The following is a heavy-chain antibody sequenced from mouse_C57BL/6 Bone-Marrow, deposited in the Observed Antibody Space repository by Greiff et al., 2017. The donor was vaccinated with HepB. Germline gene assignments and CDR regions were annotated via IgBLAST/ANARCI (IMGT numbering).Heavy chain of an antibody. CDR3: TRYDYSNYALRFDY. J-gene: IGHJ2*01. V-gene: IGHV1-15*01. CDR1: GYTFTDYE. Sequence: VQLQESGAELVRPGASVTLSCKASGYTFTDYEMHWVKQTPVHGLEWIGAIDPETGGTAYNQKFKGKAILTADKSSSTAYMELRSLTSEDSAVYYCTRYDYSNYALRFDYWGQGTTLTVSS. D-gene: IGHD2-5*01. CDR2: IDPETGGT.